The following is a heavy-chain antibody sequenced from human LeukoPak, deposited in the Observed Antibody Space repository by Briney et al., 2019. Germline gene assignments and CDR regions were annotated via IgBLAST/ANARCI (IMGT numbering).Heavy chain of an antibody. D-gene: IGHD6-19*01. Sequence: GASVKVSCKASGYTFTSYYMHWVRQAPGQGLEWMGIINPSGGSTSYAQKFQGRVTITRNTSISTAYMELSSLRSEDTAVYYCARAPRPGIAVSDYYYYMDVWGKGTTVTVSS. CDR2: INPSGGST. CDR3: ARAPRPGIAVSDYYYYMDV. V-gene: IGHV1-46*01. J-gene: IGHJ6*03. CDR1: GYTFTSYY.